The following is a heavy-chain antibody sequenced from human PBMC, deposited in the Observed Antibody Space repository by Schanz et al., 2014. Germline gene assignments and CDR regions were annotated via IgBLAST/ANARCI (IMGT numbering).Heavy chain of an antibody. D-gene: IGHD6-13*01. V-gene: IGHV3-23*01. CDR3: ARGLIAAAGGAFDY. CDR2: ISGDHRNT. CDR1: GFTFSTHA. J-gene: IGHJ4*02. Sequence: EVQLLESGGGLIQPGGSLRLSCAASGFTFSTHAMSWVRQAPGKGLEWVSSISGDHRNTFYADSVKGRFTISRDNSKNTLYLQMNSLRAGDAAVYYCARGLIAAAGGAFDYWGQGTLVAVSA.